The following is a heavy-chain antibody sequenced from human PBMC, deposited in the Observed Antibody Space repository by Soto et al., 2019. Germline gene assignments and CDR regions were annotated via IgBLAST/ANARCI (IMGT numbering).Heavy chain of an antibody. CDR2: ISAYNGNT. CDR3: ASGWFGEFVYQFDY. D-gene: IGHD3-10*01. J-gene: IGHJ4*02. Sequence: QVQLVQSGAEVKKPGASVKVSCKPSGYTFTSYGITWVRQAPGQGLEWMGWISAYNGNTNYAQKFQGRVTXXTXTXXSTAYMELRSLGSDDTAVYYCASGWFGEFVYQFDYWGQGTLVTVSS. V-gene: IGHV1-18*01. CDR1: GYTFTSYG.